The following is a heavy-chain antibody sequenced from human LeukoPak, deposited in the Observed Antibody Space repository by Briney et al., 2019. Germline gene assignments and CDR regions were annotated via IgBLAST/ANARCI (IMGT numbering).Heavy chain of an antibody. D-gene: IGHD2-2*01. V-gene: IGHV3-30-3*01. CDR3: AKALVPAH. CDR2: ISYDGSNK. Sequence: PGGSLRLSCAASVFTFSSYPMHWVRQAPCKGLEWVEVISYDGSNKYYADSVKGRFTISRDNSKNTLYLQMNSLRAEDTAVYYCAKALVPAHWGQGTLVTVSS. J-gene: IGHJ4*02. CDR1: VFTFSSYP.